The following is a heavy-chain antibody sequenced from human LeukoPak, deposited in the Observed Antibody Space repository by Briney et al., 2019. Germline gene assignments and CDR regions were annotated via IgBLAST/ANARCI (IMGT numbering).Heavy chain of an antibody. J-gene: IGHJ4*02. D-gene: IGHD2-2*01. Sequence: PSETLSLTCTVSGGSVSRNSDYWGWIRQPPGKGLEWIGSIYYGGSTYYNPSLKSRVTISVDTSKNQFSLKLSSVTAADTAVYYCARLYCSSTSCYLDYWGQGTLVTVSS. V-gene: IGHV4-39*01. CDR3: ARLYCSSTSCYLDY. CDR1: GGSVSRNSDY. CDR2: IYYGGST.